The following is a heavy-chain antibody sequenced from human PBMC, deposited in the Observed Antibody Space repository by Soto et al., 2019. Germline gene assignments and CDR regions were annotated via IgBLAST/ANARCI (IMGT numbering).Heavy chain of an antibody. CDR2: IKQDGSEK. D-gene: IGHD6-19*01. J-gene: IGHJ3*02. V-gene: IGHV3-7*01. Sequence: PGGSLRLSCAASGFTFSSYWMSWVRQAPGKGLEWVANIKQDGSEKYYVDSVKGRFTISRDNAKNSLYLQMNSLRAEDTAVYYCARERVLSIAVAGDAFDIWGQGTMVTVSS. CDR3: ARERVLSIAVAGDAFDI. CDR1: GFTFSSYW.